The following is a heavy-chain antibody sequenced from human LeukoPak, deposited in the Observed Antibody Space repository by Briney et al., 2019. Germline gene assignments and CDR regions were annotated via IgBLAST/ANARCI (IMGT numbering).Heavy chain of an antibody. CDR1: GFSLSASAVG. Sequence: SGPTLVKPTQTLTLTCTFSGFSLSASAVGVGWIRQPPGKALEWLSLIYWNNNERYSPSLKSRLTITKDTSKNQVVLTMTNVDPLDTGTYYCARIWFGELFPFDYWGQGTLVTVSS. CDR3: ARIWFGELFPFDY. D-gene: IGHD3-10*01. CDR2: IYWNNNE. J-gene: IGHJ4*02. V-gene: IGHV2-5*01.